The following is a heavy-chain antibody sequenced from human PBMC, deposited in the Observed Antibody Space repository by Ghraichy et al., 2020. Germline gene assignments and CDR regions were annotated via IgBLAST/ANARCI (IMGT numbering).Heavy chain of an antibody. J-gene: IGHJ4*02. V-gene: IGHV3-21*04. D-gene: IGHD2-2*02. Sequence: LSLTCAASGFTFISYRLNWVRQAPGKGLEWVSFIDSSSSYIEYADSVKGRFTISRDNSKNTLYLQMNSLRADDTAVYYCAKGKLYDVHYLDYWGQGTLVTVSS. CDR1: GFTFISYR. CDR3: AKGKLYDVHYLDY. CDR2: IDSSSSYI.